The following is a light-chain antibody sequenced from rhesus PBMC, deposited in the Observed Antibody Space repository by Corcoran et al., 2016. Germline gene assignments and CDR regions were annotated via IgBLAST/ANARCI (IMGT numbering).Light chain of an antibody. CDR3: QHSYGTPYS. Sequence: DIQMTQSPSSLSASVGDRVTITCRASENVNNYLHWYQQKQGKAPKLLIYAASTLQSGVPSRFRGSGSGTDYTCTISSLQPEDVATYYCQHSYGTPYSFGQGTKVEIK. J-gene: IGKJ2*01. V-gene: IGKV1-74*01. CDR2: AAS. CDR1: ENVNNY.